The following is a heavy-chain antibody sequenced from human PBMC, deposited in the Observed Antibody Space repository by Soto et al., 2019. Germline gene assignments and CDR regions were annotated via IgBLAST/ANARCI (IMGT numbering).Heavy chain of an antibody. CDR1: GFTFSSYG. D-gene: IGHD2-2*01. CDR2: IWYDGSNK. V-gene: IGHV3-33*01. J-gene: IGHJ6*02. CDR3: ARDLAPFVVVPTAGMDV. Sequence: QVQLVESGGGVVQPGRSLRLSCAASGFTFSSYGMHWVRQAPGKGLEWVAVIWYDGSNKYYADSVKGRFTISRDNSKNTLYLQMNRLRAEDTAVYYCARDLAPFVVVPTAGMDVWGQGTTVTVSS.